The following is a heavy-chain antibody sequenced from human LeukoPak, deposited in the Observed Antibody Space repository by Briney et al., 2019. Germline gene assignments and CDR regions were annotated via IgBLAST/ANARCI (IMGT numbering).Heavy chain of an antibody. CDR3: ARGYYDSSGYSDY. V-gene: IGHV3-30-3*01. D-gene: IGHD3-22*01. CDR1: GFTFSSYA. J-gene: IGHJ4*02. CDR2: ISYDGSNK. Sequence: PGGSLRLSCAASGFTFSSYAMHWVRQAPGKGLEWVAVISYDGSNKYYADSVKGRFTISRDNSKNTLYLQMNSLRAEDTAVYYCARGYYDSSGYSDYWGQGTLVTVSS.